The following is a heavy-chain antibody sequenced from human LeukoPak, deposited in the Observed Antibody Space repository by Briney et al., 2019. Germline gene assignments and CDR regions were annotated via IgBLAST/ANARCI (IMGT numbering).Heavy chain of an antibody. D-gene: IGHD3-22*01. CDR3: ARDLYYYDSSGYYLWGIDI. Sequence: SETLSLTCTVSGGSISSGSYYWSWIRQPAGKGLEWIGRIYTSGSTNYNPSLKSRVTISVDTSKNQFSLKLSSVTAADTAVYYCARDLYYYDSSGYYLWGIDIWGQGTMVTVSS. CDR1: GGSISSGSYY. J-gene: IGHJ3*02. CDR2: IYTSGST. V-gene: IGHV4-61*02.